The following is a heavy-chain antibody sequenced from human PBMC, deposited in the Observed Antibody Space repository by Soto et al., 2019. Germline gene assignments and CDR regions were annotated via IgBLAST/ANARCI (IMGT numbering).Heavy chain of an antibody. CDR2: IYYSGST. J-gene: IGHJ4*02. CDR3: ARGTGSTKPPALRFDY. CDR1: GGSISSYY. V-gene: IGHV4-59*01. Sequence: PSETLSLTCTVSGGSISSYYWSWIRQPPGKGLEWIGYIYYSGSTNYNPSLKSRVTISVDTSKNQFSLKLSSVTAADTAVYYCARGTGSTKPPALRFDYWGQGTLVNVSS. D-gene: IGHD1-1*01.